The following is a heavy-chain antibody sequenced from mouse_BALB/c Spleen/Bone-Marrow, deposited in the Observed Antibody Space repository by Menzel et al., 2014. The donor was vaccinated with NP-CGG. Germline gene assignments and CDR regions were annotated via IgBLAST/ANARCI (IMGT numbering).Heavy chain of an antibody. CDR3: ARGGGMDY. J-gene: IGHJ4*01. CDR1: GYTFTSYY. Sequence: QVQLQQSGPGLVKPGASVKMFCKASGYTFTSYYIHWVKQRPGQGLEWIGWIYPGDGSTKYNEKFKGKTTLTADKSSSTAYMLLSSLTSEDSAIYFCARGGGMDYWGQGTSVTVSS. V-gene: IGHV1S56*01. CDR2: IYPGDGST.